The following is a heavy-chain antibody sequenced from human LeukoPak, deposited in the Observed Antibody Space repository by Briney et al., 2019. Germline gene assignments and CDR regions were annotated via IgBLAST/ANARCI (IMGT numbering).Heavy chain of an antibody. J-gene: IGHJ4*02. V-gene: IGHV3-66*04. Sequence: GGSLRLSCAASGLTVSSNYMNWVRQAPGKGLEWVSVIYSGGSTYYADSVKGRFTISRDNSKNTLYLQMNSLRAEDTAVYYCARRSGIAVAGAFDYWGQGTLVTVSS. CDR2: IYSGGST. CDR1: GLTVSSNY. D-gene: IGHD6-19*01. CDR3: ARRSGIAVAGAFDY.